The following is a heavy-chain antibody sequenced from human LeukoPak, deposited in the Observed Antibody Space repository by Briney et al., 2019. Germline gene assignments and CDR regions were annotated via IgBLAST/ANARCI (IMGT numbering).Heavy chain of an antibody. CDR1: GFTFSIHS. J-gene: IGHJ4*02. CDR3: AREGSAFDY. CDR2: IKQDGSEK. Sequence: GGSQRLSCAASGFTFSIHSMSWVRQAPGNGLEWVANIKQDGSEKYYVDSVKGRFTISRDNAKNSLNLQMNSLRAKDTAVYYCAREGSAFDYWGQGTLVTVSS. V-gene: IGHV3-7*03.